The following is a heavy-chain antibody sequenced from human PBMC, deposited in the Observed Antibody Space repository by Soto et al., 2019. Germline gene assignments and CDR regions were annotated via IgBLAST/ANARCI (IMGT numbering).Heavy chain of an antibody. Sequence: TLSLTCTVSGGSISSGGYYWSWIRQHPGKGLEWIGYIYYSGSTYYNPSLKSRVTISVDTSKNQFSLKLSSVTAADTAVYYCAREIVVNHYYYYYGMDVWGQGTTVTVSS. D-gene: IGHD1-26*01. J-gene: IGHJ6*02. CDR1: GGSISSGGYY. V-gene: IGHV4-31*03. CDR3: AREIVVNHYYYYYGMDV. CDR2: IYYSGST.